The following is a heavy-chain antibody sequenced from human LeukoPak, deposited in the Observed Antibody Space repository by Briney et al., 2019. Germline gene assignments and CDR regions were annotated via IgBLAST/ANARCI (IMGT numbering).Heavy chain of an antibody. CDR1: GYTCTSYA. CDR2: INAGNGNK. Sequence: ASVKVSRKASGYTCTSYAMHWVRQAPGQRLEWMGWINAGNGNKKYSQEFQGRVTITRDTSASTAYMELSSLRSEDMAVYYCARERRGIAVAGTGSDYYYYYMDVWGKGTTVTVSS. D-gene: IGHD6-19*01. CDR3: ARERRGIAVAGTGSDYYYYYMDV. J-gene: IGHJ6*03. V-gene: IGHV1-3*03.